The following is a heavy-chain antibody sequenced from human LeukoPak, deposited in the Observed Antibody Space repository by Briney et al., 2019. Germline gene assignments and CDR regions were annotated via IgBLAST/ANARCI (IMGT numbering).Heavy chain of an antibody. CDR2: INSDGTTT. Sequence: TGGSLRLSCAASGFSFINSWMHWVRQAPGKGLVWVSRINSDGTTTYYADSVKGRFTISRDNAKNTLFLQMNSLRPEDTALYYCASDPYLANCWTGYTHYWGQGTLVTVSS. V-gene: IGHV3-74*01. CDR3: ASDPYLANCWTGYTHY. J-gene: IGHJ4*02. CDR1: GFSFINSW. D-gene: IGHD3/OR15-3a*01.